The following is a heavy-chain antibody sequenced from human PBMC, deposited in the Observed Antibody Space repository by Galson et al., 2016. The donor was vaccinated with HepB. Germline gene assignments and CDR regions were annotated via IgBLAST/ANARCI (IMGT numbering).Heavy chain of an antibody. J-gene: IGHJ4*02. CDR3: ARLNFYYDSSGHSPLDS. Sequence: TLSLTCTVSGGSINSGGYYWSWIRQHPEKGLQWIGFISHSGHTDYNPSLESRVIISRDTSKNQFSLTLSPVTAADTAVYYCARLNFYYDSSGHSPLDSWGQGTLVIVSS. V-gene: IGHV4-31*03. CDR1: GGSINSGGYY. CDR2: ISHSGHT. D-gene: IGHD3-22*01.